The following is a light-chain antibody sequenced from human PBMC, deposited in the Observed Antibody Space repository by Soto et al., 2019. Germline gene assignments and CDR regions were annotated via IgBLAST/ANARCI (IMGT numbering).Light chain of an antibody. CDR3: QQYDNLPLT. CDR1: QDISNY. V-gene: IGKV1-33*01. Sequence: IELTQSPSSLSASVGDRVTITCQASQDISNYLNWYQHKQGKAPKLLLYDASNLETGVPSRFSGSGSGTDFTFTISSLQPEDIATYYCQQYDNLPLTFGGGTKVDI. J-gene: IGKJ4*01. CDR2: DAS.